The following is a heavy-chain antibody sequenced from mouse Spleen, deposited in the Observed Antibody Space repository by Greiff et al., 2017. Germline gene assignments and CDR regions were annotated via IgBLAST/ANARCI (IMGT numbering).Heavy chain of an antibody. J-gene: IGHJ3*01. D-gene: IGHD1-1*01. V-gene: IGHV14-2*01. CDR1: GFNIKDYY. CDR2: IDPEDGET. CDR3: ARGYYYGSSSWFAY. Sequence: VQLQQSGAELVKPGASVKLSCTASGFNIKDYYMHWVKQRTEQGLEWIGRIDPEDGETKYAPNFQGKATITADTSSNTAYLQLSSLTSEDTAVYYCARGYYYGSSSWFAYWGQGTLVTVSA.